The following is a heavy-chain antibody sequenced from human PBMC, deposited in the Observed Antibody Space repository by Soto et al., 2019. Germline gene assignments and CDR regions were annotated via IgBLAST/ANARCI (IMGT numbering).Heavy chain of an antibody. J-gene: IGHJ3*02. Sequence: GGSLRLSCAASGFTFSSYSMNWVRQAPGKGLEWVSYISSSSSTIYYADSVKGRFTISRDNAKNSLYLQMNSLRDEDTAVYYCARDRHYDILTGYHKDAFDIWGQGTMVTVSS. CDR2: ISSSSSTI. V-gene: IGHV3-48*02. CDR1: GFTFSSYS. CDR3: ARDRHYDILTGYHKDAFDI. D-gene: IGHD3-9*01.